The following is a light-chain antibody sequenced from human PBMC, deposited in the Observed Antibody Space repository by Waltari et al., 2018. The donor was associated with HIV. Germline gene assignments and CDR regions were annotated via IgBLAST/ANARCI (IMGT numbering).Light chain of an antibody. CDR3: QSADTSGTRV. CDR1: ALAKQY. J-gene: IGLJ1*01. V-gene: IGLV3-25*03. CDR2: KDT. Sequence: SFELTQAPSVSVSPGQTARITCSGDALAKQYSSWYQQKPGQAPVVVIYKDTERPSGIPERFSGSSSGTTVTLTIRGVQAEDEADYFCQSADTSGTRVFGPGTKVTVL.